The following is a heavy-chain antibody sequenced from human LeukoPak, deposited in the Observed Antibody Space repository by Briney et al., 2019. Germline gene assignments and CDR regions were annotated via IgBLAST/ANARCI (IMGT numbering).Heavy chain of an antibody. CDR1: GFTVSSNY. CDR3: AREAQLRSLRYFGSRYFDL. CDR2: IYSGGST. D-gene: IGHD3-9*01. V-gene: IGHV3-53*01. J-gene: IGHJ2*01. Sequence: GGSLRLSCAASGFTVSSNYMSWVRQAPGKGLEWVSLIYSGGSTYYANSVKGRFTISRDNSKNTLYLQMNSLRAEDTAVYYCAREAQLRSLRYFGSRYFDLWGRGTLVTVSS.